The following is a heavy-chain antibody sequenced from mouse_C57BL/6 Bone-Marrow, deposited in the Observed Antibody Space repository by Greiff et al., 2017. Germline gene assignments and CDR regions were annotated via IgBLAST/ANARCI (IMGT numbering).Heavy chain of an antibody. CDR2: INPNNGGT. CDR1: GYTFTDYN. J-gene: IGHJ2*01. Sequence: EVQLQQSGPELVKPGASVKMSCKASGYTFTDYNMHWVKQSHGKSLEWIGYINPNNGGTRYNQKFKGKAKLTVNKSSSTAYMELRSLTSEDSAVYYCARDGYYYFDYWGQGTTLTVSS. D-gene: IGHD2-3*01. CDR3: ARDGYYYFDY. V-gene: IGHV1-22*01.